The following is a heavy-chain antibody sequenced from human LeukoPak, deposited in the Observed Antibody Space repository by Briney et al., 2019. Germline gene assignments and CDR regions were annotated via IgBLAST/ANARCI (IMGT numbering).Heavy chain of an antibody. Sequence: SGPTLVNPTQTLTLTCTFSGFSLSTSGVGVGWIRQPPGKALEWLALIYWNDDKRYSPSLKSRLTITKDTSKNQVVLTMTNMDPVDTATYYCAHRQPTNYDFWSGYWGGEFDPWGQGTLVTVSS. CDR3: AHRQPTNYDFWSGYWGGEFDP. CDR2: IYWNDDK. D-gene: IGHD3-3*01. J-gene: IGHJ5*02. V-gene: IGHV2-5*01. CDR1: GFSLSTSGVG.